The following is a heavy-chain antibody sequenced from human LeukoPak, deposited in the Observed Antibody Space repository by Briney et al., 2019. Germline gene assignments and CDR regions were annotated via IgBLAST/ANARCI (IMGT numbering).Heavy chain of an antibody. CDR1: GFMFDGYG. J-gene: IGHJ4*02. D-gene: IGHD3-10*01. CDR3: AREDYYYFDY. Sequence: GGSLRLSCAASGFMFDGYGMHWVRQAPGKGLEWVAIIMYDGSNKYYADSVKGRFTISRDNSKNIVYLQMNSLRGEDTAVYYCAREDYYYFDYWGQGTLVTVSS. CDR2: IMYDGSNK. V-gene: IGHV3-30*02.